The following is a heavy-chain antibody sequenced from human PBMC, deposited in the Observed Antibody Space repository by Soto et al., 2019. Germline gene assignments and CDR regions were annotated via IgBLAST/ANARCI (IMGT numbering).Heavy chain of an antibody. Sequence: QVQLVESGGGVVQPGRSLRLSCAASGFTFSSYAMQWVRQAPGKGLEWVAIISYDGSNKYYADSVKGRFTISRDTSKNTLFLQMNSLTAEDTAVYYCARRTVVALFDYWGQGTLVTVSS. CDR1: GFTFSSYA. CDR3: ARRTVVALFDY. V-gene: IGHV3-30-3*01. CDR2: ISYDGSNK. D-gene: IGHD2-15*01. J-gene: IGHJ4*02.